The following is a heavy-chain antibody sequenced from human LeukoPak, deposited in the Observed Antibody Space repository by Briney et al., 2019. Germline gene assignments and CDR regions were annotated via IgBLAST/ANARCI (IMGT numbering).Heavy chain of an antibody. Sequence: PSETLSLTCAVSGDSISSDYWSWVRQPPGKGLEWIGYIYYTGSTNYNPSLKSRVTISVDTSKNQFSLKLSSVTAADTAVYYCARLDILNYYYYYMDVWGKGTTVTISS. D-gene: IGHD2-2*03. J-gene: IGHJ6*03. CDR2: IYYTGST. CDR3: ARLDILNYYYYYMDV. CDR1: GDSISSDY. V-gene: IGHV4-59*01.